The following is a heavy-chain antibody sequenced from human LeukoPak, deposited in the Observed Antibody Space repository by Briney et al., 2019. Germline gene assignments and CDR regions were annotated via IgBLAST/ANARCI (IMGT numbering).Heavy chain of an antibody. CDR2: ISSRSSTI. V-gene: IGHV3-48*01. J-gene: IGHJ5*02. D-gene: IGHD1-26*01. Sequence: GGSLRLFCAASGFTFNSYSMNWVRQAPGKGLEWVSYISSRSSTIYYADSVKGRFTISRDNAKNSLYLQMNSLRAEDTAVYYCARGSGSYSFNLLGFDPWGQGTLVTVSS. CDR1: GFTFNSYS. CDR3: ARGSGSYSFNLLGFDP.